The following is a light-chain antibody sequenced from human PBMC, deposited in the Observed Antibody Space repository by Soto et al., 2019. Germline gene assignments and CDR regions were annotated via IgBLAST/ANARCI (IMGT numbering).Light chain of an antibody. CDR3: QQYVRSPYT. Sequence: EIVLTQSPGSLSLSPGERATLSCRASQSISSTYIAWYQQKRGQAPRLLIFGASSRATGIPDRFSGSGSGTDFSLTISRLEPEDSAVYFCQQYVRSPYTFGPGTKVDIQ. CDR1: QSISSTY. CDR2: GAS. V-gene: IGKV3-20*01. J-gene: IGKJ3*01.